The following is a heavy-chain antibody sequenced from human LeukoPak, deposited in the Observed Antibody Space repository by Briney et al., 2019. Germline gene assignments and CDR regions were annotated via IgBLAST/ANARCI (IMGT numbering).Heavy chain of an antibody. D-gene: IGHD4-11*01. V-gene: IGHV1-2*02. CDR1: GYTFTGYH. CDR3: ASFQNMATVTHDAFDI. J-gene: IGHJ3*02. CDR2: INPHSGGT. Sequence: ASVKVSCKASGYTFTGYHMHWVRQAPGQGLEWMGWINPHSGGTDYAQKFQGRVTMTRDTSISTVYVELSRLRSDDTAVYYCASFQNMATVTHDAFDIRGQGTMVTVSS.